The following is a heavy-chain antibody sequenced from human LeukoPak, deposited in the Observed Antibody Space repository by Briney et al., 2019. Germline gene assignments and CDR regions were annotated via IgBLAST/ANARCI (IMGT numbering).Heavy chain of an antibody. D-gene: IGHD5/OR15-5a*01. CDR2: IIPIFGTA. CDR1: GGSFSSYA. V-gene: IGHV1-69*05. CDR3: ARASLRYYYYMDV. J-gene: IGHJ6*03. Sequence: SVKVSCNASGGSFSSYAISWVRQAPGQGLEWMGGIIPIFGTANYAQKFQGRVTITTDESTSTAYMELSSLRSEDTAVYSCARASLRYYYYMDVWGKGTTVTVSS.